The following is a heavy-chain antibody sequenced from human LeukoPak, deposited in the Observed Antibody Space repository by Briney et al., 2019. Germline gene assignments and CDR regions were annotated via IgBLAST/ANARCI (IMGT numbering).Heavy chain of an antibody. V-gene: IGHV4-39*07. CDR3: ARVPHSVTLGDIFLHYFDY. CDR2: IYDSGST. D-gene: IGHD3-3*02. Sequence: SETLSLTCTVSGASISGSGYYWGWIRQPPGKGLEWIGNIYDSGSTYYNASLKSRVTISSDTSKNQFSLKLTSVSAADTALYYCARVPHSVTLGDIFLHYFDYWGRGTLVTVSS. J-gene: IGHJ4*02. CDR1: GASISGSGYY.